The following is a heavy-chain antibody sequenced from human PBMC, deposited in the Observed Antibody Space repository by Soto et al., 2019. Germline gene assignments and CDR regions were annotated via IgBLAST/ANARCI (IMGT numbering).Heavy chain of an antibody. CDR1: GFTFSSYG. CDR2: IWYDGSNK. Sequence: LRLSCAASGFTFSSYGMHWVRQAPGKGLEWVAVIWYDGSNKYYADSVKGRFTISRDNSKNTLYLQMNSLRAEDTAVYYCAREIYDSSFIDYWGQGTLVTVSS. J-gene: IGHJ4*02. D-gene: IGHD3-22*01. V-gene: IGHV3-33*01. CDR3: AREIYDSSFIDY.